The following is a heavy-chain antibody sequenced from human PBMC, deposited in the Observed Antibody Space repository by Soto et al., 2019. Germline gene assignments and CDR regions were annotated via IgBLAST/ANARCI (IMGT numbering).Heavy chain of an antibody. J-gene: IGHJ2*01. CDR3: VKKSCGHSRCYTGWFFDL. CDR2: ISWNGDDK. V-gene: IGHV3-9*01. CDR1: GFTFEDYD. D-gene: IGHD3-16*02. Sequence: GGSLRLSCEASGFTFEDYDMHWVRQSPEKGLQWVSGISWNGDDKDYADSVKGRFTISRDNVRNSLDLLMSGLTVEDTATYYCVKKSCGHSRCYTGWFFDLWGRGTLVTVSS.